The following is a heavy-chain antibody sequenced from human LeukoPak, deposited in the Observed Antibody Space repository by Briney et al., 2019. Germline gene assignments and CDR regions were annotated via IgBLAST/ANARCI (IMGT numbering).Heavy chain of an antibody. D-gene: IGHD5-24*01. CDR2: IWYDGSKK. CDR1: GFIFSSCG. J-gene: IGHJ4*02. V-gene: IGHV3-33*01. CDR3: ARGVLRPVLQDFDY. Sequence: GSLRLSCAASGFIFSSCGMHWVRQAPGKGLEWVAVIWYDGSKKYYADSVKGRFTISRDNSENTLFLQMNSLRAEDTAVYYCARGVLRPVLQDFDYWGQGTLVTVSS.